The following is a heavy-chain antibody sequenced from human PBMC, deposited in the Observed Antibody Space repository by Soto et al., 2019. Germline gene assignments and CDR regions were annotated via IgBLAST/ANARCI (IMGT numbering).Heavy chain of an antibody. CDR3: AHIPVDDGSGSYYLNWFDP. CDR1: GFSLSTSGVG. Sequence: GSGPTLVNPTQTLTLPCTFSGFSLSTSGVGVGWIRQPPGTALEWLAIIYWDDDKRYSPSLKSRLTITKDTSKNQVVLTLTNMEPVDTATYYCAHIPVDDGSGSYYLNWFDPWGQGTLVTVSS. J-gene: IGHJ5*02. V-gene: IGHV2-5*02. D-gene: IGHD3-10*01. CDR2: IYWDDDK.